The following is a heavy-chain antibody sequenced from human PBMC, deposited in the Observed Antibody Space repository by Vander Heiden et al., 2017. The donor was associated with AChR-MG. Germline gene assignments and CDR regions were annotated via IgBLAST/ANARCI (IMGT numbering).Heavy chain of an antibody. D-gene: IGHD4-17*01. V-gene: IGHV1-69*06. J-gene: IGHJ4*02. CDR2: IIPIFGTA. CDR3: ARLSYGDPLYFDY. CDR1: GGTFSSYA. Sequence: QVQLVQSGAAVKKPGSSVKVSCKASGGTFSSYAISWVRQAPGQGLGWMGGIIPIFGTANYAQKFQGRVTITADKSTSTAYMELSSLGSEDTAVYYCARLSYGDPLYFDYWGQGTLVTVSS.